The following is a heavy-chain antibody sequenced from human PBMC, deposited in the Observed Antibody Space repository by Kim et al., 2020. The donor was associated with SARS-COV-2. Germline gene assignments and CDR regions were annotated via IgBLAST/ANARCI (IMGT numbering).Heavy chain of an antibody. V-gene: IGHV1-18*01. CDR1: GYTFTSYG. D-gene: IGHD3-3*01. J-gene: IGHJ6*03. Sequence: ASVKVSCKASGYTFTSYGISWVRQAPGQGLEWMGWISAYNGNTNYAQKLQGRVTMTTDTSTSTAYMELRSLRSDDTAVYYCAREYYDFHPLGAGYYYMDVWGKGTTVTVSS. CDR3: AREYYDFHPLGAGYYYMDV. CDR2: ISAYNGNT.